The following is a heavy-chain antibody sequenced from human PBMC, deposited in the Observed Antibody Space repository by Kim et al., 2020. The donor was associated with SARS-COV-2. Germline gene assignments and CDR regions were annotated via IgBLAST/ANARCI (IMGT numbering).Heavy chain of an antibody. CDR1: GFTFSSYG. Sequence: GGSLRLSCAASGFTFSSYGMHWVRQAPGKGLEWVAVISYDGSNKYYADSVKGRFTISRDNSKNTLYLQMNSLRAEDTAVYYCAKETYYYDSSGFDSSRPFDYWGQGTLVTVSS. J-gene: IGHJ4*02. V-gene: IGHV3-30*18. CDR2: ISYDGSNK. D-gene: IGHD3-22*01. CDR3: AKETYYYDSSGFDSSRPFDY.